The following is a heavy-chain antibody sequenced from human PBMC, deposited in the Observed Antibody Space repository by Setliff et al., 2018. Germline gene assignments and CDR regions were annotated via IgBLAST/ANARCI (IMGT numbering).Heavy chain of an antibody. CDR1: GGSISSGSYY. CDR3: ARANKKLDYYYYYYMDV. D-gene: IGHD1-1*01. V-gene: IGHV4-61*02. J-gene: IGHJ6*03. Sequence: SETLSLTCTVSGGSISSGSYYWTWIRQPAGKGLEWIGRIYVGGSANYNPSLKSRVTISVDTSKNQFSLKLSSVTAADTAAYYCARANKKLDYYYYYYMDVWGKGTTVTVSS. CDR2: IYVGGSA.